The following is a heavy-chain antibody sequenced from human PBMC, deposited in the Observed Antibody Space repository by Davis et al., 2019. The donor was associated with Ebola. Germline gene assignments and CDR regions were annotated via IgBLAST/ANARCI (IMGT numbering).Heavy chain of an antibody. Sequence: PGGSLRLSCAASGFTFSSYSMNWVRQAPGKGLEWVSSISSSSSYIYYADSVKGRFTISRDNAKNSLYLQMNSLRAEDTAFYHCARVNAVTGYTRFDLWGQGTLVTVSS. CDR2: ISSSSSYI. CDR3: ARVNAVTGYTRFDL. J-gene: IGHJ5*02. V-gene: IGHV3-21*04. CDR1: GFTFSSYS. D-gene: IGHD3-9*01.